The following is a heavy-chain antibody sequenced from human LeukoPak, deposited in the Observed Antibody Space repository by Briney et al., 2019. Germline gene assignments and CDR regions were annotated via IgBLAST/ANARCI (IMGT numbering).Heavy chain of an antibody. CDR1: GFTFSSYW. D-gene: IGHD1-26*01. CDR3: ARAKVGAGGACDI. V-gene: IGHV3-7*04. CDR2: IKQDGSEK. Sequence: GGSLRLSCAASGFTFSSYWMSWVRQAPGKGLEWVANIKQDGSEKYYVDSVKGRFTISRDNAKNSLYLQMNSLRAQDTAVYYCARAKVGAGGACDIWGQGTMVTVSS. J-gene: IGHJ3*02.